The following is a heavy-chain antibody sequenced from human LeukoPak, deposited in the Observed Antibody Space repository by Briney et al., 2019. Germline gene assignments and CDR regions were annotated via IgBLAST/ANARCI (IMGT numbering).Heavy chain of an antibody. D-gene: IGHD4-11*01. CDR3: TREDHSNYNY. CDR2: ISSSSSTI. V-gene: IGHV3-48*01. J-gene: IGHJ4*02. CDR1: GFTFSSYS. Sequence: GGSLRLSCAASGFTFSSYSMNWVRQAPGKGLEWVSYISSSSSTIYYADSVRGRFTISRDNAKNSLYLQMNSLRAEDTAVYYCTREDHSNYNYWGQGTLVTVSS.